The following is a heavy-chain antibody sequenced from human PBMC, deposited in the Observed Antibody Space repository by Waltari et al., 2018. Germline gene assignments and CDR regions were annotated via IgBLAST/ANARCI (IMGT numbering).Heavy chain of an antibody. CDR2: IIPICGTA. CDR1: GGTFSSYA. J-gene: IGHJ5*02. CDR3: ARSPRLESNLEGWFDP. Sequence: QVQLVQSGAEVKKPGSSVKVSCKASGGTFSSYAISWVRQAPGQGLEWMGGIIPICGTANYEQKFQGRVTITADESTSTAYMELSSLRSEDTAVYYCARSPRLESNLEGWFDPWGQGTLVTVSS. V-gene: IGHV1-69*01. D-gene: IGHD2-8*01.